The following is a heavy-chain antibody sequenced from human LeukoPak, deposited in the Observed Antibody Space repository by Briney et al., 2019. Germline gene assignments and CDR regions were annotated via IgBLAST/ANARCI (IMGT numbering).Heavy chain of an antibody. CDR1: GYSFTTYW. CDR3: ARHTRYSSSSRVFDY. Sequence: GESLQISCQGSGYSFTTYWIGWVRPMPGKGLEWMGIIYPGDSDTKYSPSFQGQVTISADKSVSTAYLQWSSLKASDTAMYYCARHTRYSSSSRVFDYWGQGTLVTVSS. D-gene: IGHD6-6*01. CDR2: IYPGDSDT. V-gene: IGHV5-51*01. J-gene: IGHJ4*02.